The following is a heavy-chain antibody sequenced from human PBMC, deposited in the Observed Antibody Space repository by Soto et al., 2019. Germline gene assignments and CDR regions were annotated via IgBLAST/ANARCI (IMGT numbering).Heavy chain of an antibody. CDR1: GFTVTSFG. CDR3: ARFCSGGSCYSDYGMGV. D-gene: IGHD2-15*01. Sequence: GGSLRLSCAASGFTVTSFGMHWVRQARGKGLEWVAVIWNDGSNINYVDSVKGRFTISRDNSKNTLHLQMNSLRADDTAVYYCARFCSGGSCYSDYGMGVWGQGTTVTSP. CDR2: IWNDGSNI. V-gene: IGHV3-33*01. J-gene: IGHJ6*02.